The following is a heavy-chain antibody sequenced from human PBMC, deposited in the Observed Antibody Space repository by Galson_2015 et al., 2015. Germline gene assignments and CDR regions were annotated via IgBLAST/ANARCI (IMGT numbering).Heavy chain of an antibody. D-gene: IGHD2-2*01. CDR1: GYTFTSYG. V-gene: IGHV1-18*01. CDR2: ISAYNGNT. CDR3: ARFRARYCSSTSCRIDAFDI. J-gene: IGHJ3*02. Sequence: SVKVSCKASGYTFTSYGISWVRQAPGQGLEWMGWISAYNGNTNYAQKLQGRVTMTTDTSTSTAYMELRSLRSDDTAVYYCARFRARYCSSTSCRIDAFDIWGQGTMVTVSS.